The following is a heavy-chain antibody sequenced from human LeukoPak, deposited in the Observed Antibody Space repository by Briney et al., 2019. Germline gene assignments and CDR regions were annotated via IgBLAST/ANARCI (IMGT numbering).Heavy chain of an antibody. CDR1: GYSFTSYW. Sequence: GESLKISCKGSGYSFTSYWIGWVRQMPGKGLEWMGIIYPGDSDTRYSPSFQGQVTISADKSISTAYLQWSSLKASDTAMYYCARTSLTGLTGTTSFDYWGQGTLVTVSS. CDR2: IYPGDSDT. J-gene: IGHJ4*02. CDR3: ARTSLTGLTGTTSFDY. V-gene: IGHV5-51*01. D-gene: IGHD1-20*01.